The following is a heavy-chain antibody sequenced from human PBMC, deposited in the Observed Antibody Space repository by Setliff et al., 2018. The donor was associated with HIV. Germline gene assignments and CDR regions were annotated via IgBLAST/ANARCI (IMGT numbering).Heavy chain of an antibody. CDR2: IIPIFNTA. CDR3: ARDQATGYEKVWFSWIDP. Sequence: GASVKVSCKASGGTFSLYAINWVRQAPGQGLEWMGGIIPIFNTANDAQKFQGRVTSTADGSTSTAYMELSSLRFEDTATYYCARDQATGYEKVWFSWIDPWGQGTLVTVSS. V-gene: IGHV1-69*13. J-gene: IGHJ5*02. CDR1: GGTFSLYA. D-gene: IGHD5-12*01.